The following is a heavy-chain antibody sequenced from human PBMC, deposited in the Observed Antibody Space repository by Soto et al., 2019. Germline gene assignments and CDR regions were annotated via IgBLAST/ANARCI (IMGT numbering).Heavy chain of an antibody. Sequence: EVQLVESGGGLVKPGGSLRLSCLASGFTFSACTMDWVRQAPGKGLEWVSSISSTGAYIYYAESVRGRFTISRDNAKNSLDLHMNSLGVEDMAVYYCARDYPVLYSSSVDALDIWGRGTLVTVSS. CDR2: ISSTGAYI. CDR3: ARDYPVLYSSSVDALDI. D-gene: IGHD6-6*01. J-gene: IGHJ3*02. CDR1: GFTFSACT. V-gene: IGHV3-21*01.